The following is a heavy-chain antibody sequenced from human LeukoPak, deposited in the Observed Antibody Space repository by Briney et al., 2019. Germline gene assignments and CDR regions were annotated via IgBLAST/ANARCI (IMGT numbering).Heavy chain of an antibody. V-gene: IGHV5-51*01. Sequence: ESLKISCKGSGYSFTSYWIGWVRQMPGKGLEWMGIIYPGDSDTRYGPSFQGQVTISADKSISTAYLQWSSLKASDTAMYYCARIPKSIAVAGTLFDYWGQGTLVTVSS. CDR1: GYSFTSYW. CDR3: ARIPKSIAVAGTLFDY. D-gene: IGHD6-19*01. J-gene: IGHJ4*02. CDR2: IYPGDSDT.